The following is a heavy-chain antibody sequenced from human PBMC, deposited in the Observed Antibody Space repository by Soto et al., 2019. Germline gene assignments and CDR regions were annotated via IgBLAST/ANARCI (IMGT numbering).Heavy chain of an antibody. Sequence: GGSLRLSCAASGFNFSNYSMIWGRQAPGKGLKWVSLISSSSTNIYYADSVKGRFTISRDNANYSVNLQMNSLRAEDAAVYYCARLCSTTSCYDYYGMDVWGQGTTVTVSS. CDR2: ISSSSTNI. J-gene: IGHJ6*02. D-gene: IGHD2-2*01. CDR1: GFNFSNYS. V-gene: IGHV3-21*01. CDR3: ARLCSTTSCYDYYGMDV.